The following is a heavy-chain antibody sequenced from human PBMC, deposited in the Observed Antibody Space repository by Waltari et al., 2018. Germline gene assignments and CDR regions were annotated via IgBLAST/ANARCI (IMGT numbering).Heavy chain of an antibody. V-gene: IGHV3-53*04. CDR3: AKVQQQLVTTLFDY. Sequence: LQLQESGPGLVKPSETLSLTCTVSGGSISSSSYYWGWIRQPPGKGLEWVSVIYSGGSTYYADSVKGRFTISRDNSKNTLYLQMNSLRAEDTAVYYCAKVQQQLVTTLFDYWGQGTLVTVSS. J-gene: IGHJ4*02. CDR1: GGSISSSSYY. CDR2: IYSGGST. D-gene: IGHD6-13*01.